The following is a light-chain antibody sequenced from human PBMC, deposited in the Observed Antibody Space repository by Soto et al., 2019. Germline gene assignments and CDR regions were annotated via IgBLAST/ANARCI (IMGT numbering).Light chain of an antibody. CDR2: DVT. V-gene: IGLV2-8*01. CDR1: SSDVGGYNY. CDR3: SSYSDSNTLV. Sequence: QSALTQPPSASGSPGQSVTISCSGTSSDVGGYNYVSWYQQHPGKVPKLMIYDVTQRPSGVPDRFSGSKAGNTASLTVSGLQAEDEADYYCSSYSDSNTLVFGGGTKLTVL. J-gene: IGLJ3*02.